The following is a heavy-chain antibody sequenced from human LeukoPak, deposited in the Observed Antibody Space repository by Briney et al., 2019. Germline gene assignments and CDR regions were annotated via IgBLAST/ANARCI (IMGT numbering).Heavy chain of an antibody. V-gene: IGHV1-2*02. Sequence: GASVKVSCKASGYTFTGYYKHWVRQAPGQGLEWMGWINPKHGGTHYAQKFQDRVSMTRDTSISTAYMELSRLRSDDTAVYYCARPEGGYYTDFHSWGQGTLVTVSS. D-gene: IGHD3-3*01. CDR2: INPKHGGT. CDR1: GYTFTGYY. J-gene: IGHJ4*02. CDR3: ARPEGGYYTDFHS.